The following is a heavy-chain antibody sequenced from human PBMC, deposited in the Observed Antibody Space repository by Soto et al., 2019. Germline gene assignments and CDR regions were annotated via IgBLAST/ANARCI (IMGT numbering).Heavy chain of an antibody. CDR2: IYSGGST. CDR1: EFTVSSNY. CDR3: ARESVGGSGAENASDI. V-gene: IGHV3-53*01. J-gene: IGHJ3*02. D-gene: IGHD3-10*01. Sequence: EVQLVESGGGLIQPGGSLRLSCAASEFTVSSNYMNWVRQAPGKGLEWVSVIYSGGSTYYADSVKGRFTISRDNSKNPLYFQMNSLRAEDTAVYYCARESVGGSGAENASDIWRQGTMLTVSS.